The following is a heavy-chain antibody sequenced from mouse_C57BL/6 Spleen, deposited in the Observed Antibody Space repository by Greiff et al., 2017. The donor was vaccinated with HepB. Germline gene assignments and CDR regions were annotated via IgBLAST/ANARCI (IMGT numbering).Heavy chain of an antibody. J-gene: IGHJ4*01. Sequence: VQLQQPGAELVKPGASVKMSCKASGYTFTSYWITWVKQRPGQGLEWIGDIYPGSGSTNYNEKFKSKATLTVDTSSSTAYMQLSSLTSEDSAVYYCARGSSYYYGSSYYAMDYWGQGTSVTVSS. CDR2: IYPGSGST. V-gene: IGHV1-55*01. CDR1: GYTFTSYW. CDR3: ARGSSYYYGSSYYAMDY. D-gene: IGHD1-1*01.